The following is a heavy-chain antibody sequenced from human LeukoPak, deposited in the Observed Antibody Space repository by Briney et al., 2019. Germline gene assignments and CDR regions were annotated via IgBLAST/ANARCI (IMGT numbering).Heavy chain of an antibody. CDR3: ARSRGGQWQNLYYFEY. CDR1: GFTFSSYA. Sequence: GGSLRLSCAASGFTFSSYAMHWVRQAPGKGLEWVAVISYDGSNKYYADSVKGRFTISRDNSKNTLYLQMNSLRAEDTAVYYCARSRGGQWQNLYYFEYWGQGTLVTVSS. J-gene: IGHJ4*02. CDR2: ISYDGSNK. D-gene: IGHD6-19*01. V-gene: IGHV3-30-3*01.